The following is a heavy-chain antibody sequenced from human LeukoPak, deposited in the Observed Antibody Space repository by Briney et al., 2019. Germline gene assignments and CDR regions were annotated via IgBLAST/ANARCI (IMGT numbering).Heavy chain of an antibody. Sequence: GGSLRLSCAASGFTVSTNFITWVRQAPGKGLEWVSVINTGGSTYYADSVKGRFTISRDNSKNTVYLQMKSVRAEDTAMYYCAREDALDYWGQGMLVTVSS. CDR1: GFTVSTNF. CDR2: INTGGST. CDR3: AREDALDY. D-gene: IGHD2-8*01. J-gene: IGHJ4*02. V-gene: IGHV3-53*01.